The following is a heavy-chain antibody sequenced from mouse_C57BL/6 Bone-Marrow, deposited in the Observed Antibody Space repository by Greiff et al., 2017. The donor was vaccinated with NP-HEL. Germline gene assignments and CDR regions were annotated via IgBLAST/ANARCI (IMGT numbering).Heavy chain of an antibody. V-gene: IGHV1-26*01. CDR2: INPNNGGT. CDR1: GYTFTDYY. Sequence: EVQLQQSGPELVKPGASVKISCKASGYTFTDYYMNWVKQSHGKSLEWIGDINPNNGGTSYNQKFKGKATLTVDKSSSTAYMELRSLTSEDSAVYYCARWGDYDGYYYAMDYWGQGTSVTVSS. D-gene: IGHD2-4*01. J-gene: IGHJ4*01. CDR3: ARWGDYDGYYYAMDY.